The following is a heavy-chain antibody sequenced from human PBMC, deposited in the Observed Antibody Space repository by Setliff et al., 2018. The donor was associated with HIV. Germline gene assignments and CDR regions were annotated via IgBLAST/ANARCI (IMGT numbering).Heavy chain of an antibody. J-gene: IGHJ6*03. D-gene: IGHD6-13*01. CDR3: ARASTGYSSIWYRNGLTYYNYMDV. Sequence: SETLSLTCTVSGGSISSSSYYWGWIRQPPGKGLEWIGSIYYSGSTNYNPSLKSRVSMSVDTSKNQFSLRLSSVTAADTAVFYCARASTGYSSIWYRNGLTYYNYMDVWGRGTKVTVSS. CDR1: GGSISSSSYY. CDR2: IYYSGST. V-gene: IGHV4-39*07.